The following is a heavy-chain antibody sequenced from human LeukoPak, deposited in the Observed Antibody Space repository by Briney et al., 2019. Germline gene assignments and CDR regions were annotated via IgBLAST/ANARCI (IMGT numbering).Heavy chain of an antibody. CDR1: GGSISSYY. D-gene: IGHD1-26*01. V-gene: IGHV4-59*08. CDR2: IYYSGST. Sequence: SETLSLTCIVSGGSISSYYWSWIRQPPGKGLEWIAYIYYSGSTNYNPSLKSRVPISIDTSKNQFSLKLSSVTAADTAVYYCARHSGSYYDFDYWGQGTLVTVSS. CDR3: ARHSGSYYDFDY. J-gene: IGHJ4*02.